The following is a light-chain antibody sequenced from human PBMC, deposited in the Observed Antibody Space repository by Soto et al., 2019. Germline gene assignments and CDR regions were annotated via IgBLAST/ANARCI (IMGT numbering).Light chain of an antibody. V-gene: IGKV1-5*03. CDR1: QSISSW. Sequence: DIQMTQSPSTLSASVGDRVTITCRASQSISSWLAWYQQKPGKAPKLMIYKASSLESGVPSRFSGSGSGTEFTLTISSLQPDDFATYYCQKYNSYAYTFGQGTKVYIK. CDR3: QKYNSYAYT. CDR2: KAS. J-gene: IGKJ2*01.